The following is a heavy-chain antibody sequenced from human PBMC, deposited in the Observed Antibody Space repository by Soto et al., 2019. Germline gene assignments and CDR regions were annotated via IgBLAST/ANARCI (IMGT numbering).Heavy chain of an antibody. V-gene: IGHV1-69*13. J-gene: IGHJ6*02. CDR3: ARAYSGSYTRNYYYYGMDI. Sequence: GASVKVSCKASGGTFSSYDISWVRQSPGQGLEWMGGIIPIFGTANYAQKFQGRVTITADESTSTAYMELSSLRSEDTAVYYCARAYSGSYTRNYYYYGMDIWGQGTTVTV. CDR2: IIPIFGTA. CDR1: GGTFSSYD. D-gene: IGHD1-26*01.